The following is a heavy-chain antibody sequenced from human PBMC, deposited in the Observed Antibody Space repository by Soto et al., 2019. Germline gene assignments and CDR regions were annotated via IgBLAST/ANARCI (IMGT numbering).Heavy chain of an antibody. V-gene: IGHV5-10-1*01. CDR1: GYSFTSYW. CDR2: IDPSDSYT. D-gene: IGHD3-3*01. Sequence: PGEYLKISCKGSGYSFTSYWISWVRQMPGKGLEWKGRIDPSDSYTNYSPSFQGHVTISADKSISTAYLQWSSLKASDTAMYYCAGIWRGHTRADYYYYGMDVWGQGTTVTVSS. CDR3: AGIWRGHTRADYYYYGMDV. J-gene: IGHJ6*02.